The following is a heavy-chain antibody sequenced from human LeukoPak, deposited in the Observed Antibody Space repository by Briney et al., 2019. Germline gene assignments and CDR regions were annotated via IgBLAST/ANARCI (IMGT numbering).Heavy chain of an antibody. Sequence: SVKVSCKASGYTFTSYGISWVRQAPGQGLEWMGGIIPIFGTANYAQKFQGRVTITTDESTSTAYMELSSLRSEDTAVYYCARAVGVRGYDFWSGYPPAGGWFDPWGQGTLVTVSS. CDR2: IIPIFGTA. CDR3: ARAVGVRGYDFWSGYPPAGGWFDP. D-gene: IGHD3-3*01. J-gene: IGHJ5*02. CDR1: GYTFTSYG. V-gene: IGHV1-69*05.